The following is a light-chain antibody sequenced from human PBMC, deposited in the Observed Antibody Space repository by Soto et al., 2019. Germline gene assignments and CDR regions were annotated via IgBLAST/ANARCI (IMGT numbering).Light chain of an antibody. CDR1: SGYSNYK. CDR2: VGTGGIVG. V-gene: IGLV9-49*01. CDR3: GADHGSGSKFVVV. J-gene: IGLJ2*01. Sequence: QLVLTQPPSASASLGAPVTLTCTLSSGYSNYKVDWYQQRPGKGPRFVMRVGTGGIVGSKGDGIPDRFSVLGSGLNRFLIIKNIQEEDESDYHCGADHGSGSKFVVVFGGGTKLTVL.